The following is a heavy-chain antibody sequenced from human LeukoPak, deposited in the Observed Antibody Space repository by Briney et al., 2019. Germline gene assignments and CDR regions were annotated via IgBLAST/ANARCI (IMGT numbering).Heavy chain of an antibody. CDR1: GITLSNYG. V-gene: IGHV3-30*02. D-gene: IGHD2-15*01. CDR2: IPYDERNH. J-gene: IGHJ4*02. CDR3: AKDRLAHCSGDTCSVIY. Sequence: GGSLRLSCAASGITLSNYGMHWARQAPGKGLEWVAFIPYDERNHYYADSVKGRFTISRDKSKKTLHLQMNSLTADDTAVYYCAKDRLAHCSGDTCSVIYWGQGTLVMVSS.